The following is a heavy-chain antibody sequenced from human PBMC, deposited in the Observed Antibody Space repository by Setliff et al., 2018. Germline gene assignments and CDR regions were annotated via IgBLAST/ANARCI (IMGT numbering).Heavy chain of an antibody. D-gene: IGHD2-15*01. J-gene: IGHJ4*02. CDR1: GYTFTGYY. CDR2: IDPSGDYT. V-gene: IGHV1-46*01. CDR3: AREVLCTVVAWDY. Sequence: ASVKVSCKASGYTFTGYYMHWVRQAPGQGLEWMGIIDPSGDYTNYAQKFQGRVTMTRDTSTTTVYMELSRLTSDDTAVYYCAREVLCTVVAWDYWGQGTLVTVSS.